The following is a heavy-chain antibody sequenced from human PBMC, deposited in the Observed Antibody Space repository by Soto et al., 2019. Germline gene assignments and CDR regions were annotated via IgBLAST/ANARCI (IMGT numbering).Heavy chain of an antibody. J-gene: IGHJ4*02. CDR1: GFTFSAYW. D-gene: IGHD6-13*01. Sequence: PGGSLRLCYAASGFTFSAYWMSWVRQAPGKGLEWVSVISDGGDSTSYADSVKGRFTISRDNSKNTLYLQMNSLRTEDTAVYYCARRGPGTYFDYWGQGTLVTVSS. CDR3: ARRGPGTYFDY. V-gene: IGHV3-23*01. CDR2: ISDGGDST.